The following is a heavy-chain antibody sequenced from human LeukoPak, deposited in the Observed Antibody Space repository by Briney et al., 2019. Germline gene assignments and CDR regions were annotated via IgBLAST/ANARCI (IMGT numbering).Heavy chain of an antibody. D-gene: IGHD1-1*01. CDR1: GFTFSSYS. J-gene: IGHJ6*02. CDR3: ARPITTTGYGMDV. Sequence: GGSLRLSCAASGFTFSSYSMNWVRQAPGKGLEWVSSISSSSSYIYYADSVKGRFTISRDNAKNSLYLQMNSLRADDTAVYYCARPITTTGYGMDVWGQGTTVTVSS. CDR2: ISSSSSYI. V-gene: IGHV3-21*01.